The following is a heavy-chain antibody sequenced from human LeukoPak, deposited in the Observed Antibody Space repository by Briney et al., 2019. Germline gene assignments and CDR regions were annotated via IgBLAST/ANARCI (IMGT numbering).Heavy chain of an antibody. V-gene: IGHV1-8*01. CDR1: GYTFTSYD. CDR2: MNPNSGNT. D-gene: IGHD5-24*01. CDR3: ARGFKDRRWLQFYYFDY. J-gene: IGHJ4*02. Sequence: ASVKVSCKASGYTFTSYDINWVRQATGQGLEWMGWMNPNSGNTGYAQKFQGRVTMTRNTSISTAYMEPSSLRSEDTAVYYCARGFKDRRWLQFYYFDYWGQGTLVTVSS.